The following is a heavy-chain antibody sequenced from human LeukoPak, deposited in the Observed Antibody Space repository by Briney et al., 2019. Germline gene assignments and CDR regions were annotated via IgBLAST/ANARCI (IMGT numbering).Heavy chain of an antibody. CDR1: GFTFDDYA. CDR3: ARSEIAARPFDY. J-gene: IGHJ4*02. V-gene: IGHV3-9*03. Sequence: GGSLRLSCAASGFTFDDYAMHWVRQAPGKGLEWVSGISWNSGSIGYADSVKGRFTISRDNSKNTLYLQMGSLRAEDMAVYYCARSEIAARPFDYWGQGTLVTVSS. D-gene: IGHD6-6*01. CDR2: ISWNSGSI.